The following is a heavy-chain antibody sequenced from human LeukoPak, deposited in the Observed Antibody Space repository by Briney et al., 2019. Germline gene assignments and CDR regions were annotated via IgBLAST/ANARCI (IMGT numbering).Heavy chain of an antibody. J-gene: IGHJ4*02. D-gene: IGHD3-3*01. V-gene: IGHV3-11*06. Sequence: PGGSLRLSCAASGFAFSYYYMSWIRQAPGKGLEWVSYISNTTTYTNYADSVKGRFTISRDNSKNTLYLQMNSLRAEDTAVYYCAKSTFDDFWSGALDYWGQGTLVTVSS. CDR3: AKSTFDDFWSGALDY. CDR1: GFAFSYYY. CDR2: ISNTTTYT.